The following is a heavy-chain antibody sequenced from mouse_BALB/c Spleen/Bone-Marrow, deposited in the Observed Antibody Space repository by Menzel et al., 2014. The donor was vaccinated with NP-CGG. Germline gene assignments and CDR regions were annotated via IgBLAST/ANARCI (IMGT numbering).Heavy chain of an antibody. V-gene: IGHV1-7*01. CDR3: ARYGNYGDYFDY. CDR1: GYTFTSYW. D-gene: IGHD2-1*01. Sequence: VQLQQSGAELAKPGASVKMSCKASGYTFTSYWMHWVKQGPGRGLEWIGYINPSTGYTEYNQKFKDKATLTADKSSSTAYMQLSSLTSEDSAVYYCARYGNYGDYFDYWGQGTTLTVSS. CDR2: INPSTGYT. J-gene: IGHJ2*01.